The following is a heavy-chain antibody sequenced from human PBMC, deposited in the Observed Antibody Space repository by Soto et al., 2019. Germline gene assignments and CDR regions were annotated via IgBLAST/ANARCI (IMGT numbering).Heavy chain of an antibody. CDR3: AREDYTTSSGFDP. Sequence: SETLALTCSVSGGSITSHYWTWIRQPPGKGLEWIGSIFYSGSTNYNPSLQSRVTTSIDRSTNQFSLRLNFLTAADTAVYYCAREDYTTSSGFDPWGQGTLVTVSS. D-gene: IGHD6-6*01. J-gene: IGHJ5*02. V-gene: IGHV4-59*11. CDR2: IFYSGST. CDR1: GGSITSHY.